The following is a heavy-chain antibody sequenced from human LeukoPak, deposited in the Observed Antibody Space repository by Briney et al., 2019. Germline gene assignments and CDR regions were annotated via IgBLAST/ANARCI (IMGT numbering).Heavy chain of an antibody. V-gene: IGHV4-34*01. D-gene: IGHD3-3*01. CDR2: INHSGST. CDR3: ARAGPYDFWSGYYTGNWFDP. Sequence: SETLSLTCAVYGGSFSGYYWSWIRQPPGKGLEWIGEINHSGSTNYNPSLKSRVTISVDTSKNQLSLKLSSVTAADTAVYYCARAGPYDFWSGYYTGNWFDPLGPGNPGHRLL. J-gene: IGHJ5*02. CDR1: GGSFSGYY.